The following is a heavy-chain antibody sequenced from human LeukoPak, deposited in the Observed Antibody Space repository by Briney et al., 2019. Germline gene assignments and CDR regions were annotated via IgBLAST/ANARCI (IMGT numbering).Heavy chain of an antibody. D-gene: IGHD3/OR15-3a*01. CDR3: AKRDYPSPTDFYPLFDY. CDR1: GFIFDNYA. Sequence: GGSLRLSCVASGFIFDNYAMAWVRQAPGKGLEWVSGISGSAERMYYADSVRGRFTISRDNSKNTLFLQLNSLRADGTAVYFCAKRDYPSPTDFYPLFDYWGQGALVTVSS. CDR2: ISGSAERM. J-gene: IGHJ4*02. V-gene: IGHV3-23*01.